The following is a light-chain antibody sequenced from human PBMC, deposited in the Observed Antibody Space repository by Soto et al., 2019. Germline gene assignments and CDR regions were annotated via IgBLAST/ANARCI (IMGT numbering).Light chain of an antibody. V-gene: IGKV2-30*02. Sequence: DVVMTQSPLSLPVNLGQPASISCRSSQSLAHSDGNTYLNWFQQRPGQSPRRLIYKVSSRDSGVPDRFGGSGSGSDFTLKISRVEAEDVGVYYCMQATQWPPITFGQGTRLEIK. CDR2: KVS. J-gene: IGKJ5*01. CDR1: QSLAHSDGNTY. CDR3: MQATQWPPIT.